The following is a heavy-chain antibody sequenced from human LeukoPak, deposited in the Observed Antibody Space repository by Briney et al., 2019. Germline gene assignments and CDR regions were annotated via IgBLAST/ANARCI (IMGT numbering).Heavy chain of an antibody. CDR3: ARQGSDSFF. Sequence: GEPLKISCKASGNSFTNYWIGWVRQMPGQGLEWMGIISPGDSHIIYSPSFQGQVTISADKSISTAYLQWSSLKASDTAMYYRARQGSDSFFWGQGTLVTVSS. D-gene: IGHD2-21*02. CDR2: ISPGDSHI. V-gene: IGHV5-51*01. J-gene: IGHJ4*02. CDR1: GNSFTNYW.